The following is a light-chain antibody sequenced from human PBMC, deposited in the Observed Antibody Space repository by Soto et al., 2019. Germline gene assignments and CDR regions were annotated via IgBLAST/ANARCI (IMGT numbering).Light chain of an antibody. V-gene: IGKV1-12*01. CDR3: QQTRAFPRP. CDR1: QAISSW. CDR2: GAS. J-gene: IGKJ1*01. Sequence: DIQMTQSPSTLSGSVGDRVTITCRASQAISSWLAWYQQTPGKAPKLLLRGASSLHRGVPSRFSGGGAGTEFTLTISSLQPEDFATYYCQQTRAFPRPFGQGTKVDNK.